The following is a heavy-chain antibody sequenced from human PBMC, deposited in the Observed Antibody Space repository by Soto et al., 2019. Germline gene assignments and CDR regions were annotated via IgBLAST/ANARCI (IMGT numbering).Heavy chain of an antibody. CDR2: IYYSGST. CDR3: ARSSRIRLVWFDP. J-gene: IGHJ5*02. D-gene: IGHD3-10*01. CDR1: GGSISSYC. V-gene: IGHV4-59*12. Sequence: PSETLSLTCTVSGGSISSYCWSWIRQPPGKGLEWIGYIYYSGSTNYNPSLKSRVTISVDTSKNQFSLKLSSVTAADTAVYYCARSSRIRLVWFDPWGQGTLVTVSS.